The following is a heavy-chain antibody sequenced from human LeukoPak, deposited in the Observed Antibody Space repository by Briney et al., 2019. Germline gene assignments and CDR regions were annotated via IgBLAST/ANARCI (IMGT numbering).Heavy chain of an antibody. CDR1: GDSVSGISFY. CDR3: ARYYDRSGYWSTPHFDY. D-gene: IGHD3-22*01. V-gene: IGHV4-61*01. CDR2: IQYSGST. Sequence: SETLSLTCTVSGDSVSGISFYWSWIRQPPGKGLQYIGYIQYSGSTNYNPSLKSRVTISVDTSKNQFSLKLSSVSAADTAVYYCARYYDRSGYWSTPHFDYWGQGTLVTVSS. J-gene: IGHJ4*02.